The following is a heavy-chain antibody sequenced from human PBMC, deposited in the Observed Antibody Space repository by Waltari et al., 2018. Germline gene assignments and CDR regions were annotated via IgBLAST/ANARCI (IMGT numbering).Heavy chain of an antibody. Sequence: QVTLRESGPAVVKPTQTLTLTCDVSGFSLNTDGMCVSWVRQSPGKAPEWLARVDWDDDKYYSTSLQTRLTISKDTSKNQVVLTMTNVDPADTATYYCARIYNVLFGMDVWGQGTTVTVSS. J-gene: IGHJ6*02. D-gene: IGHD1-20*01. CDR3: ARIYNVLFGMDV. CDR2: VDWDDDK. V-gene: IGHV2-70*15. CDR1: GFSLNTDGMC.